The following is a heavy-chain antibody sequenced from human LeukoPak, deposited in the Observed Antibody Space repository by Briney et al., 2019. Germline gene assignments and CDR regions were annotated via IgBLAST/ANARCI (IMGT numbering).Heavy chain of an antibody. J-gene: IGHJ4*02. CDR3: ARAPPWALDY. CDR2: ISHRGST. CDR1: GGSISSRSYY. V-gene: IGHV4-39*07. D-gene: IGHD7-27*01. Sequence: SETLSLTCTVSGGSISSRSYYWGWIRQSPGKGLEWIGEISHRGSTKYNPSLRSRVTISADESKNQFSLTFSSVTAADTAVYFCARAPPWALDYWGPGNLATVSS.